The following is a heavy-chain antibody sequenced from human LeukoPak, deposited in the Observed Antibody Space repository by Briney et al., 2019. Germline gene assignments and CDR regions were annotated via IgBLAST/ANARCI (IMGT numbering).Heavy chain of an antibody. J-gene: IGHJ6*04. CDR2: IYYSGST. D-gene: IGHD4-17*01. Sequence: SETLSLTCTVSGGSISSYYWSWIRQPPGKGLEWIGYIYYSGSTNYNPSLKSRVTISVDTSKNQFSLKLSSVTAADTAVYYCARAATQEIYGDYPNPYYYYGMDVWGKGTTVTVSS. CDR1: GGSISSYY. V-gene: IGHV4-59*01. CDR3: ARAATQEIYGDYPNPYYYYGMDV.